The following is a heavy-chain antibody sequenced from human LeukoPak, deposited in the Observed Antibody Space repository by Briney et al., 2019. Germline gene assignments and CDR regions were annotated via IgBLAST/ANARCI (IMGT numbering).Heavy chain of an antibody. V-gene: IGHV1-69*13. CDR1: GGTFSSYA. J-gene: IGHJ4*02. Sequence: SVKVSCKACGGTFSSYAISWVRQAPGQGLELMGGIIPIFGTANYAQKFQGRVTITADESTSTAYMELSSLRSEDTAVYYCARFYYYDSSGYSFDYWGQGTLVTVSS. D-gene: IGHD3-22*01. CDR3: ARFYYYDSSGYSFDY. CDR2: IIPIFGTA.